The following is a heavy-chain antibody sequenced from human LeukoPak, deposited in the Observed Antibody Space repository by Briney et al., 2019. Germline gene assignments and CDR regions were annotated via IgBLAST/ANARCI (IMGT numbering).Heavy chain of an antibody. CDR3: ARWVGASGDY. J-gene: IGHJ4*02. D-gene: IGHD1-26*01. CDR2: IYSSGST. Sequence: SVTLSLTCTVSGGSISSYYWSWIRQPAGKGLEWIGRIYSSGSTNYNPSLKSRVTMSVDTSKNQFSLKLSSGTAADAADYYCARWVGASGDYWGQGTLVTVSS. CDR1: GGSISSYY. V-gene: IGHV4-4*07.